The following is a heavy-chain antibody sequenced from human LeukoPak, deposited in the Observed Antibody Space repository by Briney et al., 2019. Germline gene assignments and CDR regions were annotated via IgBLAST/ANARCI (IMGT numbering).Heavy chain of an antibody. CDR2: IYHSGST. CDR1: GGSISSSSYY. J-gene: IGHJ4*02. V-gene: IGHV4-39*01. CDR3: AARYSGYDYPTNFDY. Sequence: SETLSLTCTVSGGSISSSSYYWGWIRQPPGKGLEWIGSIYHSGSTYYNPSLKSRVTISVDTSKNQFSLKLSSVTAADTAVYYCAARYSGYDYPTNFDYWGQGTLVTVSS. D-gene: IGHD5-12*01.